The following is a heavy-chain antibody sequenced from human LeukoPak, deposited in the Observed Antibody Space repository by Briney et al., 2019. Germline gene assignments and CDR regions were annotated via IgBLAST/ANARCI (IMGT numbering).Heavy chain of an antibody. D-gene: IGHD1-26*01. Sequence: PSETLSLTCTVSGGSISSSSYYWGWIRQPPGKGLEWIGSIYYSGSTYYNPSLKSRVTISVDTSKNQFSLRLSSVTAADTAVYYCARQARGSYPEFDHWGQGTLVTVSS. CDR1: GGSISSSSYY. V-gene: IGHV4-39*01. J-gene: IGHJ4*02. CDR3: ARQARGSYPEFDH. CDR2: IYYSGST.